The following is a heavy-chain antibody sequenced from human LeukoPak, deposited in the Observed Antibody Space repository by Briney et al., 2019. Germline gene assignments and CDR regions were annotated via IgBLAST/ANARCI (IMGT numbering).Heavy chain of an antibody. CDR3: AKHPSSGWYYFDY. Sequence: PGGSLRLSCAASGFTFSSYGMHWVRQAPGKGLEWVAVISYDGSNKYYADSVKGRFTISRDNSKNTLYLQMNSLRAEDTAVYYCAKHPSSGWYYFDYWGQGTLVTVSS. V-gene: IGHV3-30*18. J-gene: IGHJ4*02. CDR1: GFTFSSYG. CDR2: ISYDGSNK. D-gene: IGHD6-19*01.